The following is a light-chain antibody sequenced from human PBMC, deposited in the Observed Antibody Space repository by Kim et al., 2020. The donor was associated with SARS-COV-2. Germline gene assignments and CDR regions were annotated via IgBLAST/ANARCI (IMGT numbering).Light chain of an antibody. J-gene: IGKJ4*01. Sequence: DIQMTQSPSSLSASIGDRVTITCRASQDINNYLAWFQQKPGKAPQSLIYAVSTLQSGVPSRFSGSGSGTDFTLTISSLQPEDFATYYCQHYDGYPFTFGGGTKVEIK. CDR1: QDINNY. V-gene: IGKV1-16*01. CDR3: QHYDGYPFT. CDR2: AVS.